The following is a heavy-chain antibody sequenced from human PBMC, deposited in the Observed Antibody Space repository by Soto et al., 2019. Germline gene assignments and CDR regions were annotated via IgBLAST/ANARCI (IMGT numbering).Heavy chain of an antibody. J-gene: IGHJ6*02. Sequence: SGGSLRLSCAASGFTFSIYAMHWVRHAPGKGLEWVAVIAYDGSNKYYADSVKGRFTISRDNSKNTLYLQMNSLRAEDTAVYYCARDRGVGIGRLVHYYYGMDVWGQGTTVTVSS. CDR3: ARDRGVGIGRLVHYYYGMDV. D-gene: IGHD3-9*01. CDR2: IAYDGSNK. V-gene: IGHV3-30-3*01. CDR1: GFTFSIYA.